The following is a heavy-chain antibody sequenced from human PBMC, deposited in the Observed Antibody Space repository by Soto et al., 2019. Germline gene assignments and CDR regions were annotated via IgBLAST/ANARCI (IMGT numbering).Heavy chain of an antibody. CDR1: GFSFVSYW. D-gene: IGHD6-19*01. J-gene: IGHJ4*02. CDR3: VRDFRGAVAGSEFDH. CDR2: INGNADNS. Sequence: GGSLRLSCPASGFSFVSYWMHWVRHVPRQGLAWVSRINGNADNSDYADSVKGRFTISRDNAMNRLYLQMDSLRADDTGVYYCVRDFRGAVAGSEFDHWGQGT. V-gene: IGHV3-74*01.